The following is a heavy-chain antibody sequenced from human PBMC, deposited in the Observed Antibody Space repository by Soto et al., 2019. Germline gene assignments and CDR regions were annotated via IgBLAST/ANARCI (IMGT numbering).Heavy chain of an antibody. Sequence: ASVKVSCKASGYTFTSYDINWVRQATGQGLEWMGWMNPNSGNTGYAQKFQGRVTMTRNTSISTAYMELSSLRSEDTAVYYCARGRGSDYDFWSGYWPYYFDYWGQGTLVTVS. D-gene: IGHD3-3*01. CDR2: MNPNSGNT. CDR3: ARGRGSDYDFWSGYWPYYFDY. J-gene: IGHJ4*02. CDR1: GYTFTSYD. V-gene: IGHV1-8*01.